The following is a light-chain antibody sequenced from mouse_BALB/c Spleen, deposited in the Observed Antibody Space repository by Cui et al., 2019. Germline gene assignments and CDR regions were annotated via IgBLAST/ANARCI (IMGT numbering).Light chain of an antibody. Sequence: ENVLTQSLAIMAASLGQKVTMTCSASSSVSSSYLHWYQQKSGASPKPLIHRTSNLASGVPARFSGSGSGTSYSLTISSVEAEDDATYYCQQWSGYPFTFGSGTKLEIK. CDR2: RTS. CDR1: SSVSSSY. V-gene: IGKV4-58*01. J-gene: IGKJ4*01. CDR3: QQWSGYPFT.